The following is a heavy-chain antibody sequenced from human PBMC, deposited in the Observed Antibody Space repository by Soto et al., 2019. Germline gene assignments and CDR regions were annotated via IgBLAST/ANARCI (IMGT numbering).Heavy chain of an antibody. D-gene: IGHD4-4*01. Sequence: PSETLSLTCAVYGGSFSGYYWSWIRQPPGKGLEWIGEINHSGSTNYNPSLKGRVTISVDTSKNQFSLKLSSVTAADTAVYYCARNTVTTYYYYYYMDVWGKGTTVTVSS. CDR1: GGSFSGYY. V-gene: IGHV4-34*01. J-gene: IGHJ6*03. CDR3: ARNTVTTYYYYYYMDV. CDR2: INHSGST.